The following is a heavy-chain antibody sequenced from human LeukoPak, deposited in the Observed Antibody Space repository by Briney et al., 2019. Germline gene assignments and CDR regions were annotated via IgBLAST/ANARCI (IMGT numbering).Heavy chain of an antibody. CDR2: ISSSSSYI. CDR3: ARGKGRGVTTTYAFDI. J-gene: IGHJ3*02. V-gene: IGHV3-21*01. Sequence: PGGSLRLSCAASGFTFSSYSMNWVRQAPGKGLEWVSSISSSSSYIYYADSVRGRFTISRDNAKNSLYLQMNSLRAEDTAVYYCARGKGRGVTTTYAFDIWGQGTMVTVSS. D-gene: IGHD4-17*01. CDR1: GFTFSSYS.